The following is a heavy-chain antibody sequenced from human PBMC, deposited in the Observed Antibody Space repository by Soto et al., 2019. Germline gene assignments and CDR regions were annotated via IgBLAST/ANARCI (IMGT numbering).Heavy chain of an antibody. J-gene: IGHJ6*02. D-gene: IGHD5-12*01. CDR1: GYTFTGYY. Sequence: GASVKVSCKASGYTFTGYYMHWVRQAPGQGLEWMGWINPNSGGTNYAQKFQGRVTMTRDTSISTAYMELSSLRSEDTAVYYCARGLGRIRGRWLQSRVPGGYYGMDVWVQGTTVTVSS. CDR3: ARGLGRIRGRWLQSRVPGGYYGMDV. V-gene: IGHV1-2*02. CDR2: INPNSGGT.